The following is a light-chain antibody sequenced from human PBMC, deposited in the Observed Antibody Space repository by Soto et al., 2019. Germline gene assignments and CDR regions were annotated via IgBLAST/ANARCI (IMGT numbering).Light chain of an antibody. Sequence: QSALTQPPSASGSPGQSVNISCTGTSSDVGCYNYVSWYQQHPGKAPKLMIYEVSKRPSGVPDRFSGSKSGNTASLTVSAIQAEDEADYYCSSYGGIKSGVFGTGTKLTVL. CDR3: SSYGGIKSGV. J-gene: IGLJ1*01. CDR1: SSDVGCYNY. CDR2: EVS. V-gene: IGLV2-8*01.